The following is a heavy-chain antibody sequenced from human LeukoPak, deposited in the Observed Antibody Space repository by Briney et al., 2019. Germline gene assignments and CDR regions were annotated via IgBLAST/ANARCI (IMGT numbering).Heavy chain of an antibody. CDR2: IYSTGTT. Sequence: SETLSLTCTVSGGSISGYFWSWIRQPPGKGPDWIGYIYSTGTTNYSPSLSSRVTISVDTSKNQLSLNLRFVTATDTAVYHCTRHNPPPTGFCSGTSCFMSGSQYFYMDVWARGPRSPSP. J-gene: IGHJ6*03. D-gene: IGHD2-2*01. CDR1: GGSISGYF. CDR3: TRHNPPPTGFCSGTSCFMSGSQYFYMDV. V-gene: IGHV4-4*09.